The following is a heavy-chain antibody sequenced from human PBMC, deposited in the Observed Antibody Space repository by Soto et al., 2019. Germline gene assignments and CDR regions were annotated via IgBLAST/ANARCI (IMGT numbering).Heavy chain of an antibody. D-gene: IGHD5-12*01. CDR1: GGSLGGYY. J-gene: IGHJ4*02. CDR3: ARGQEGVVATH. Sequence: QVQLQQWGAGLLKPSEPLSLNCAVNGGSLGGYYWSWIRQPPGKGLEWIGEIKDGGRTNYSQSLKSRATLSSDTSNNQFSLRLYSVTAADTGVYYCARGQEGVVATHWDQGTLVTVSS. CDR2: IKDGGRT. V-gene: IGHV4-34*01.